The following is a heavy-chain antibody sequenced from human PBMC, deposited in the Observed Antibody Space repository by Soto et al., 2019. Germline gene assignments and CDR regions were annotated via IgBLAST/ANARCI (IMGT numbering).Heavy chain of an antibody. D-gene: IGHD3-22*01. Sequence: GGSLRLSCVASGFTFSTYWMSWFRHTPGKGLEWVANIKQDGSWKYYAAPVKGRFTISRDDSKNTLYLQMNSLKTEDTAVYYCTKGDSSGYYYQGYWGQGTQVTVSS. CDR2: IKQDGSWK. CDR1: GFTFSTYW. V-gene: IGHV3-7*03. CDR3: TKGDSSGYYYQGY. J-gene: IGHJ4*02.